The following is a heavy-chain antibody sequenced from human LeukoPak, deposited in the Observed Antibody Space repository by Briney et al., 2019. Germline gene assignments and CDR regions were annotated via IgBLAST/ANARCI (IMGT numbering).Heavy chain of an antibody. D-gene: IGHD6-25*01. V-gene: IGHV3-11*01. CDR2: ISSSGSTI. CDR1: GFTFSDYY. J-gene: IGHJ4*02. Sequence: GGSLRLSCAASGFTFSDYYMSWIRQAPGKGLEWVSYISSSGSTIYYADSVKGRFTISRDNAKNSLYLQMNSLRAEDTAVYYCARDRSSVNLDYCDYWGQGTVVTVSS. CDR3: ARDRSSVNLDYCDY.